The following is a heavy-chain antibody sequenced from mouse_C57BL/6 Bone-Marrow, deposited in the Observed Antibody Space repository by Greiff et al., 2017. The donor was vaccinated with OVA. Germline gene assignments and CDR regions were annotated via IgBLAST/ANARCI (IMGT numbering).Heavy chain of an antibody. CDR2: INPNNGGT. J-gene: IGHJ4*01. V-gene: IGHV1-18*01. Sequence: VQLKESGPELVKPGASVKIPCKASGYTFTDYNMDWVKQSHGKSLEWIGDINPNNGGTIYNQKFKGKATLTVDKSSSTAYMELRRLTSEDTAVYYCARRALLRDYYAMDYWGQGASVTVSS. CDR1: GYTFTDYN. D-gene: IGHD1-1*01. CDR3: ARRALLRDYYAMDY.